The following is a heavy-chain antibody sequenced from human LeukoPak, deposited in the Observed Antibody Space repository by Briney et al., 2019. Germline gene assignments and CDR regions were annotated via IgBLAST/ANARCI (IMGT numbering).Heavy chain of an antibody. Sequence: PSETLSLTCTVSGGSISSYYWSWIRQPAGKGLEWIGRIYTSGSTNYNPSLKSRVTMSVDTSKNQFSLKLNSVTAADTAVYYCARGFVDTAMGDAFDIWGQGTMVTVSS. CDR2: IYTSGST. CDR3: ARGFVDTAMGDAFDI. J-gene: IGHJ3*02. V-gene: IGHV4-4*07. D-gene: IGHD5-18*01. CDR1: GGSISSYY.